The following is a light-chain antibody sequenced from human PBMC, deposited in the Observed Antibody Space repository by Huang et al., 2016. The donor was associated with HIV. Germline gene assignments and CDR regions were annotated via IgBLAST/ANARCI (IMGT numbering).Light chain of an antibody. CDR2: GAS. CDR1: HSVSDK. V-gene: IGKV3-15*01. Sequence: ETVVTQSPATLSASPGERVTVSCRVRHSVSDKLAWYQHKPGQAPRLLIYGASTRAAGIPVRFSGAGSGTDFTLTIASLQSEDSAVYYCHQYSNWRFTFGPGTKVDIK. CDR3: HQYSNWRFT. J-gene: IGKJ3*01.